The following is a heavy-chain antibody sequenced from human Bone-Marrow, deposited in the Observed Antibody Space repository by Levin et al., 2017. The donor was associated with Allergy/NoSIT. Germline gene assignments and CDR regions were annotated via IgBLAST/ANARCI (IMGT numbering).Heavy chain of an antibody. Sequence: SCAASGFTFSAFGMHWVRQPPGRGLEWVAVISYDGGHKFYADSVKGRFTISRDNAKNSLNLQVSSLRAEDTAVYHCVRGIIGDVRVAHKEAFDVWGQGTMVTVSS. J-gene: IGHJ3*01. CDR3: VRGIIGDVRVAHKEAFDV. CDR1: GFTFSAFG. D-gene: IGHD2/OR15-2a*01. V-gene: IGHV3-33*03. CDR2: ISYDGGHK.